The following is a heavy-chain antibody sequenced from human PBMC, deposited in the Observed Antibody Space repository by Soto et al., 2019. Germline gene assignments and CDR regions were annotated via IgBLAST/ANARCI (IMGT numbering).Heavy chain of an antibody. CDR3: ARDQDSSGYVFDY. V-gene: IGHV4-31*03. D-gene: IGHD3-22*01. Sequence: SETLSLTCTVSGGSISSGGYYWSWIRHHPGKGLEWIGYIYYSGSTYYNPSLKSRVTISVDTSKNQFSLKLSSVTAADTAVYYCARDQDSSGYVFDYWGQGTLVTVSS. CDR1: GGSISSGGYY. CDR2: IYYSGST. J-gene: IGHJ4*02.